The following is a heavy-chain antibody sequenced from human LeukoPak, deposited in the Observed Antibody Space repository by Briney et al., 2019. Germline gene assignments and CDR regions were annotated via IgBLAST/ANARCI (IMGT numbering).Heavy chain of an antibody. CDR1: GFTFSNYA. CDR3: VKEVPTYGYFDY. V-gene: IGHV3-23*01. Sequence: GGSPRLSCVASGFTFSNYAMSWVRQAPGRGLEWIAALNGGRTFFQDSVRGRCTISRDNSKSTLYLQLNSLTGDDTAVYYCVKEVPTYGYFDYWGRGTLVTVSS. CDR2: LNGGRT. J-gene: IGHJ4*02. D-gene: IGHD2-21*01.